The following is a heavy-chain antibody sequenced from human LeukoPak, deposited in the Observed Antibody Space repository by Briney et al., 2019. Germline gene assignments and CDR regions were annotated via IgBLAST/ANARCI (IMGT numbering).Heavy chain of an antibody. CDR1: GFTFSSYG. J-gene: IGHJ5*02. D-gene: IGHD3-10*01. CDR3: AKDRDQRGCFDP. V-gene: IGHV3-23*01. Sequence: GGSLRLSCAASGFTFSSYGMSWVRQAPGKGLEWVSAISGSGGSTYYADSVKGRFTISRDNSKNTLYLQMNSLRAEDTAVYYCAKDRDQRGCFDPWGQGTLVTVSS. CDR2: ISGSGGST.